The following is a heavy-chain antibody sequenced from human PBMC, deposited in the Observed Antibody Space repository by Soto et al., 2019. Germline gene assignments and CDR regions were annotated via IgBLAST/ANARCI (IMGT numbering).Heavy chain of an antibody. CDR2: INHSGST. J-gene: IGHJ4*02. V-gene: IGHV4-34*01. CDR1: GGSFSCYY. Sequence: SETLSLTCAVYGGSFSCYYWSWMRQPPGKGLVWIGEINHSGSTNYNPSLKSRVTISVDTSKNQFSLTLSSVTAADTAVYYCARGLAGPLDYWGQGTLVTVSS. CDR3: ARGLAGPLDY.